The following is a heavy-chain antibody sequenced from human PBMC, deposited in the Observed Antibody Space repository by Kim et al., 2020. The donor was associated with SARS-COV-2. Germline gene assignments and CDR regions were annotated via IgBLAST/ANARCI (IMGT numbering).Heavy chain of an antibody. J-gene: IGHJ4*02. Sequence: KYYVDSVKGRFTISRDNAKNSLYLQMNSLRAEDTAVYYWARDKSYDSHEWWGQGTLVTVSS. CDR3: ARDKSYDSHEW. D-gene: IGHD3-22*01. V-gene: IGHV3-7*01. CDR2: K.